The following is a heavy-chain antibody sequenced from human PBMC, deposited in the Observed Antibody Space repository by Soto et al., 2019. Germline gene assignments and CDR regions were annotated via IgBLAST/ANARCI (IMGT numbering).Heavy chain of an antibody. D-gene: IGHD2-2*01. Sequence: GHALKISWNGSGYSSTSYGISLVRQMPVKGLECMGRIDPSDSYTNYSPSFQGHVTISADKSISTAYLQWSSLKASDTAMYYCARHAGHYYYYYCMDVWCPGT. CDR1: GYSSTSYG. J-gene: IGHJ6*02. CDR3: ARHAGHYYYYYCMDV. V-gene: IGHV5-10-1*01. CDR2: IDPSDSYT.